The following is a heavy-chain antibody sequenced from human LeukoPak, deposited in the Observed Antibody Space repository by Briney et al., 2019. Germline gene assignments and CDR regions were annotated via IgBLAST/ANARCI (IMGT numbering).Heavy chain of an antibody. CDR1: GGSISSYY. Sequence: SETLSLTFTVSGGSISSYYWSWIRQPPGKGLEWIGYIYYSESTNYNPSLKSRVTISVDTSKNQFSLKLSSVTAADTAVYYCARELYSNYGLGWFDPWGQGTLVTVSS. D-gene: IGHD4-11*01. J-gene: IGHJ5*02. CDR3: ARELYSNYGLGWFDP. V-gene: IGHV4-59*01. CDR2: IYYSEST.